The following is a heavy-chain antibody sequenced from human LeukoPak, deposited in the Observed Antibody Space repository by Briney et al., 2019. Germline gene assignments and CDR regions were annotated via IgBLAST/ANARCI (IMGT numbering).Heavy chain of an antibody. CDR2: IGHGGST. V-gene: IGHV4-34*01. J-gene: IGHJ3*02. CDR1: GGSFSGYY. CDR3: ARGGQPSAFDI. Sequence: PSETLSLTCAVYGGSFSGYYWSWIRQPPGKGLEWIGEIGHGGSTNYSPSLKSRVTISGDTSKNQFSLKLSSVTAADTAVYYCARGGQPSAFDIWGQETMVTVSS. D-gene: IGHD6-13*01.